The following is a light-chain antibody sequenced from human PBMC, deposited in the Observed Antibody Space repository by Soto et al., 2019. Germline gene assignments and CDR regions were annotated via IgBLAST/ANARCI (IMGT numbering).Light chain of an antibody. CDR2: EAS. CDR1: QTIDSW. J-gene: IGKJ1*01. Sequence: DIQMTQSPSTLSASVGDRVTITCRASQTIDSWLAWYQQKPGKAPNLLISEASTLESGVPSRFSGSESGTEFILSISSLQPDDFASCYCQQYKSYPWTFGQGTKVEIK. V-gene: IGKV1-5*03. CDR3: QQYKSYPWT.